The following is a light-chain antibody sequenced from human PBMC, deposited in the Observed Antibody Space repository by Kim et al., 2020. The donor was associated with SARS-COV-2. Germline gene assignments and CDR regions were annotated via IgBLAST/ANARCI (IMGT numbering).Light chain of an antibody. Sequence: SVFPGQTASITCSGDKLGDKYASWYQQKSGQSPVLVNYQDNKRPSGIPGHFSGSNSGNTATLTISGTQAMDEADYYCQAWDSSTYVFGPGTKAPS. CDR3: QAWDSSTYV. CDR2: QDN. V-gene: IGLV3-1*01. J-gene: IGLJ1*01. CDR1: KLGDKY.